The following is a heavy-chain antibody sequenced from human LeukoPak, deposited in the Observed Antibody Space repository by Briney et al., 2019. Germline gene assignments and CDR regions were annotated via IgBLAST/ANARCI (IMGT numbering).Heavy chain of an antibody. CDR1: GFIFSHYG. Sequence: PGGSLRLSCAASGFIFSHYGMNWVRQAPGKGLEWVSGITSRSTTYYADSVKGRFTISRDNAKNSLYLQMNSLRAEDTAVYYCAREYDYYDSSGSLKHWGQGTLVTVSS. D-gene: IGHD3-22*01. CDR3: AREYDYYDSSGSLKH. J-gene: IGHJ1*01. CDR2: ITSRSTT. V-gene: IGHV3-69-1*01.